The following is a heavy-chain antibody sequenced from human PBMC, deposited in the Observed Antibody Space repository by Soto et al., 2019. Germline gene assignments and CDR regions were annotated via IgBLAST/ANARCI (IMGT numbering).Heavy chain of an antibody. CDR2: IYPGDSET. CDR3: ARHDGDYGHYYYGMDG. CDR1: GYTFSSNW. J-gene: IGHJ6*02. D-gene: IGHD4-17*01. Sequence: GESLKISCQTSGYTFSSNWIGWVRQMPGKGLEWMGIIYPGDSETRYSPSFQGQVTISADRSFSTAYLQWTSLQASDTAMYYCARHDGDYGHYYYGMDGWGQGTTVTVSS. V-gene: IGHV5-51*01.